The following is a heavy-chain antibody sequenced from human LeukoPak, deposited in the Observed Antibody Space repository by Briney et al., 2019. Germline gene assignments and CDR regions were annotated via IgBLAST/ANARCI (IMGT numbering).Heavy chain of an antibody. J-gene: IGHJ4*02. V-gene: IGHV3-23*01. CDR1: GFTFSGYN. CDR3: ARAPFDY. Sequence: GGSLRLSCAASGFTFSGYNMMWVRQAPGKGLEWVSTVSYSGESTYYADPVRGRFTISRDNSRGTLYLRMDRLTAEDTAVYYCARAPFDYWGQGTLLTVSS. CDR2: VSYSGEST.